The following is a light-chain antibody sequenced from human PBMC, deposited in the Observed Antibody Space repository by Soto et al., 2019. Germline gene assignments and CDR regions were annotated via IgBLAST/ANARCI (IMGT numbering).Light chain of an antibody. CDR3: QHSYTLSPLT. CDR1: QSISNY. J-gene: IGKJ4*02. CDR2: AAS. Sequence: DIQMTQSPSFLSASVGDRVIITCRTSQSISNYLNWYQHKPGKAPKVLISAASNLQRGVPSRFSGSGSGTVFTLTISSLQPEDVETYCCQHSYTLSPLTFGGRTKVE. V-gene: IGKV1-39*01.